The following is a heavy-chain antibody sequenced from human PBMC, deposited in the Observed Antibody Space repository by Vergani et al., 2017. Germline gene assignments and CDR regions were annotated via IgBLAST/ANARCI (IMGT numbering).Heavy chain of an antibody. D-gene: IGHD6-6*01. J-gene: IGHJ6*03. CDR1: GDSVSSNSAA. V-gene: IGHV6-1*01. CDR2: TYYRSKWYN. CDR3: ARVMKQLVESTYYYYYYMDV. Sequence: QVQLQQSGPGLVKPSQTLSLTCAISGDSVSSNSAAWNWIRQSPSRGLEWLGRTYYRSKWYNDYAVSVKSRITINPDTSKNQFSLQLNSVTPEDTAVYYCARVMKQLVESTYYYYYYMDVWGKGTTVTVSS.